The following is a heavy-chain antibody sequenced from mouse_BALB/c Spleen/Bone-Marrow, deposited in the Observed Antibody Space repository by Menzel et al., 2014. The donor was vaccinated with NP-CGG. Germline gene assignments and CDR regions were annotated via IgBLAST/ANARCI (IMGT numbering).Heavy chain of an antibody. CDR1: GFAFSSYD. V-gene: IGHV5-12-1*01. J-gene: IGHJ2*01. Sequence: EVQLVESGGGLVKPGGSLKLSCAASGFAFSSYDMSWVRQTPEKRLEWVAYISNGGGSTYYPDTVKGRFTISRDNAKNTLYLQMSSLKSEGTAMYYCTRHELGPFDYWGQGTTLTVSS. CDR2: ISNGGGST. D-gene: IGHD4-1*01. CDR3: TRHELGPFDY.